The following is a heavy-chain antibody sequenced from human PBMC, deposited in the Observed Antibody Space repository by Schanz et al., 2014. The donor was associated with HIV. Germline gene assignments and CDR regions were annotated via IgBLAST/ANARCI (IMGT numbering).Heavy chain of an antibody. Sequence: QVQLVESGGGVVQPGRSPTLSCAASGFTFSLYGMHWVRQAPGKGLEWVAVIWFDGSNKYYSDSVKGRFTISRDNSKNALFLQMNSLRAEDTAVYYCARGSARPDYYYYAMDVWGQGTTVTVS. CDR1: GFTFSLYG. CDR3: ARGSARPDYYYYAMDV. D-gene: IGHD6-6*01. J-gene: IGHJ6*02. CDR2: IWFDGSNK. V-gene: IGHV3-33*01.